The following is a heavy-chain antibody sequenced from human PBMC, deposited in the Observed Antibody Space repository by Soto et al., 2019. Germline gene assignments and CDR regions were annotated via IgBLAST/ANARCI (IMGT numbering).Heavy chain of an antibody. J-gene: IGHJ5*02. D-gene: IGHD2-2*01. Sequence: SETLSLTCTVSGGSISSDRYYWSWIRQPPGKGLEWIGYIYYSGSTYYNPSLKSRVTISVDTSKNQFSLKLSSVTAADTAVYYCARERPDGTRLDPWGQGTLVTVSS. CDR3: ARERPDGTRLDP. CDR2: IYYSGST. V-gene: IGHV4-30-4*01. CDR1: GGSISSDRYY.